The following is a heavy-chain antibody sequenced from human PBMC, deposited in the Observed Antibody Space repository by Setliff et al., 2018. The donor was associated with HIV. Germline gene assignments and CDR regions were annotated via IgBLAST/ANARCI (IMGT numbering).Heavy chain of an antibody. Sequence: SVKVSCKASGGAFSGYALSWVRQAPGQGLEWMGGLIPILGIAQYAQKFHGRVTISADTSTTTAYLEVSSLRSEDTAVYYCATNPEMATINYYYYYMDVWGKGTTVTVSS. V-gene: IGHV1-69*10. D-gene: IGHD5-12*01. J-gene: IGHJ6*03. CDR2: LIPILGIA. CDR3: ATNPEMATINYYYYYMDV. CDR1: GGAFSGYA.